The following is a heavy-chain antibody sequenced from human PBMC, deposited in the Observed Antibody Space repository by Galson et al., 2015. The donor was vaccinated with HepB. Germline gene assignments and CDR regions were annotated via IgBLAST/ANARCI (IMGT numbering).Heavy chain of an antibody. CDR2: INAGNGNT. V-gene: IGHV1-3*01. D-gene: IGHD3-22*01. CDR1: GYTFTSYV. Sequence: SVKVSCKASGYTFTSYVIHWVRQAPGQRLEWMGWINAGNGNTKYSQKFQGRVTITRDTSASTAYLELSSLRSEDTAVYYCARADGITMIAWGQGTLVTVSS. J-gene: IGHJ5*02. CDR3: ARADGITMIA.